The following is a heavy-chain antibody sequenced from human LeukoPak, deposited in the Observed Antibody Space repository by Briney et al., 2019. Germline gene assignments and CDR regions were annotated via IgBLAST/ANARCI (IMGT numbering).Heavy chain of an antibody. CDR3: ARDKYGGPGGFFDY. V-gene: IGHV3-33*01. D-gene: IGHD4-23*01. J-gene: IGHJ4*02. CDR2: IWYDGSNK. CDR1: EFTFSSYG. Sequence: GGSLRLSCAASEFTFSSYGMHWVRQAPGKGLEWVAVIWYDGSNKYYADSVKGRFTTSRDNSKNTLYLQMNSLRAEDTAVYYCARDKYGGPGGFFDYWGQGTLVTVSS.